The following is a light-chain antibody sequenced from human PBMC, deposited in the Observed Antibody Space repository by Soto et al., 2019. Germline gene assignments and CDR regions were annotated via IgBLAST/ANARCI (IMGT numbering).Light chain of an antibody. Sequence: DIQMTQSPSSLSASVGDRVTITCQASQDIGNYLNWYQQKPGKAPKLLIYETPNMEIGVPSRFSGSGSGTDFSFSISSLQPEDIETYYCQQHHSLPLTFGPGTKVDIK. CDR3: QQHHSLPLT. V-gene: IGKV1-33*01. CDR2: ETP. J-gene: IGKJ3*01. CDR1: QDIGNY.